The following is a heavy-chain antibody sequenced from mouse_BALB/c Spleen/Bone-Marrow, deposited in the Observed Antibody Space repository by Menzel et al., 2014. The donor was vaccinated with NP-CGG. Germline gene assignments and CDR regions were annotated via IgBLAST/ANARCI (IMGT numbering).Heavy chain of an antibody. D-gene: IGHD2-4*01. J-gene: IGHJ3*01. Sequence: EVHLVESGGGLVKSGGSLRLSCAASGFSFSNYGMSWVRQTPEKRLEWVATISGDGRYTFYSDSVKGRFTISRDNAKNNLYLQLSSLRSEDTALYYCARHAYYDQTEVSFVYWGQGTLATVSA. CDR1: GFSFSNYG. CDR2: ISGDGRYT. V-gene: IGHV5-9-2*01. CDR3: ARHAYYDQTEVSFVY.